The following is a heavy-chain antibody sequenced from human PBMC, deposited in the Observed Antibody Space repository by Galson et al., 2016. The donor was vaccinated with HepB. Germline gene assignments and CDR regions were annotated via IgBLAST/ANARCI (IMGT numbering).Heavy chain of an antibody. J-gene: IGHJ4*02. CDR2: IYYSGST. V-gene: IGHV4-31*03. Sequence: TLSLTCTVSGDSVTSGGLSWTWIRQNLGKGLEWIGSIYYSGSTDYNSSPRSRLIISLDKSQNQISLKLTSVTAADTAVYYSATVSGYSDTTGYYFDSWGQGTLVSVSS. CDR3: ATVSGYSDTTGYYFDS. CDR1: GDSVTSGGLS. D-gene: IGHD3-22*01.